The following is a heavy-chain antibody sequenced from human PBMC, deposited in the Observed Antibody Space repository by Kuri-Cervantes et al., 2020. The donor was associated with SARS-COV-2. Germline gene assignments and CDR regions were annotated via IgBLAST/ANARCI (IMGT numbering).Heavy chain of an antibody. CDR2: INPSGGST. CDR3: ARETRGYYEELRVMDV. V-gene: IGHV1-46*04. Sequence: ASVKVSCKASGYTFTSYYMHWVRQAPGQGLEWMGIINPSGGSTSYADSVKGRFTISRDNSKNTLYLQMNSLRAEDTAVYYCARETRGYYEELRVMDVWGQGTTVTVSS. CDR1: GYTFTSYY. D-gene: IGHD3-3*01. J-gene: IGHJ6*02.